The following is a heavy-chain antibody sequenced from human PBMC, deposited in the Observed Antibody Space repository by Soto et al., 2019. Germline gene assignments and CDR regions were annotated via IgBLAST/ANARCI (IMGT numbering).Heavy chain of an antibody. J-gene: IGHJ4*02. CDR1: GYPFISHW. D-gene: IGHD1-7*01. CDR3: ARLSLSCPSPSCYFES. Sequence: GESLKISCKASGYPFISHWIGWVRQTPEKGLEWMGIIYPGDSDTRYSPSFQGQVTISADKLSNTASLLWSSLKASDTAIYYCARLSLSCPSPSCYFESWGQGTQVTVSS. V-gene: IGHV5-51*01. CDR2: IYPGDSDT.